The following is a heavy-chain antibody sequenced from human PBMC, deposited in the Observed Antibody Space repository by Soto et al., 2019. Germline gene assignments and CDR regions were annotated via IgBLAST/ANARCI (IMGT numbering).Heavy chain of an antibody. D-gene: IGHD3-10*01. CDR3: ARGTTYYGTALDP. CDR2: ISYDGDNK. V-gene: IGHV3-30-3*01. J-gene: IGHJ5*02. CDR1: GFAFTSYT. Sequence: PGGSLRLSCAASGFAFTSYTTHWVRQAPGRGLDWVALISYDGDNKYYADSVKGRFTISRDNSKNTLYLQINGLRAEDTAVYYCARGTTYYGTALDPWGQGALVTVSS.